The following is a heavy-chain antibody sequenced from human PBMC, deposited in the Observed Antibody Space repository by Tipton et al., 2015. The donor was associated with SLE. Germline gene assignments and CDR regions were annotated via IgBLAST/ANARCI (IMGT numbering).Heavy chain of an antibody. CDR1: GGSISSETHY. V-gene: IGHV4-39*07. CDR3: ARVPTGPSGDYFDF. D-gene: IGHD2-15*01. CDR2: IYYSGNT. J-gene: IGHJ4*02. Sequence: TLSLTCTVSGGSISSETHYWDWIRQPPGKGLEWIGSIYYSGNTQYNPTLNSRVIISVDTSKNQFSLKVISVTAADTAVYYCARVPTGPSGDYFDFWGQGTLVTVSS.